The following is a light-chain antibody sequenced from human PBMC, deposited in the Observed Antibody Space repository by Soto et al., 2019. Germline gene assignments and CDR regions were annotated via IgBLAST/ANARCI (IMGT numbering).Light chain of an antibody. J-gene: IGLJ1*01. CDR1: SSNIGAGYD. CDR2: DNN. CDR3: GTWDSSLSAYNYV. V-gene: IGLV1-51*01. Sequence: QSVLTQPPSVSGAPGQRVTISCTGSSSNIGAGYDVHWYQQLPGAAPKLLIYDNNKRPSGIPDRFSGSKSGTSATLGITGLQTGDEADYYCGTWDSSLSAYNYVFGTGTKVTVL.